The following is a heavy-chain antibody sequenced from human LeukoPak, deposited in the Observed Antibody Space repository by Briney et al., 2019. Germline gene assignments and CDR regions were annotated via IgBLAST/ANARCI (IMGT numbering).Heavy chain of an antibody. CDR2: ISWNSGSI. Sequence: GGSLRLSCAASGFTFDDYAMHWVRQAPGKGLEWVSGISWNSGSIGYADSVKGRFTISRDNAKNSLYLQMNSLRAEDTALYYCAKDIRDYGAFDYWGQGTLVTVSS. CDR3: AKDIRDYGAFDY. J-gene: IGHJ4*02. CDR1: GFTFDDYA. D-gene: IGHD4-17*01. V-gene: IGHV3-9*01.